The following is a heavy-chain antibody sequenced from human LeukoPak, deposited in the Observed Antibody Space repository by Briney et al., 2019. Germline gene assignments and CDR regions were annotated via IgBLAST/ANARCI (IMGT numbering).Heavy chain of an antibody. V-gene: IGHV1-69*05. CDR2: IIPTFGTA. D-gene: IGHD5-18*01. Sequence: SVKVSCKASGGTFSSYAISWVRQAPGQGLEWMGGIIPTFGTANYAQKFQGRVTITTDESTSTAYMELSSLRSEDTAVYYCASSTTAMAHYYYYMDVWGKGTTVTVSS. CDR1: GGTFSSYA. CDR3: ASSTTAMAHYYYYMDV. J-gene: IGHJ6*03.